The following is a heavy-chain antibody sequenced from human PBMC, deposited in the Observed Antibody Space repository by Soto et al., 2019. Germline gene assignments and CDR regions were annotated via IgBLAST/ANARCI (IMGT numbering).Heavy chain of an antibody. J-gene: IGHJ3*02. CDR1: GGSMRNYF. V-gene: IGHV4-59*01. Sequence: SETLSLTCTVSGGSMRNYFWTWIRQPPGKGLEWIGYIHYSGTTSFFPSYNPSLRSRVTISEDTSKNQFSLKLLSVTTADTAVYFCATYRKFFQIWGQGTKVTVSS. CDR3: ATYRKFFQI. CDR2: IHYSGTT.